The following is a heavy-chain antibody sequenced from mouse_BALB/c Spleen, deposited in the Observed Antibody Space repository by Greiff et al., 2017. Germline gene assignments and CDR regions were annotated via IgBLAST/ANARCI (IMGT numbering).Heavy chain of an antibody. V-gene: IGHV5-4*02. Sequence: EVQLVESGGGLVKPGGSLKLSCAASGFTFSDYYMYWVRQTPEKRLEWVATISDGGSYTYYPDSVKGRFTISRDNAKNNLYLQMSSLKSEDTAMYYCARGADYYGSSLDYWGQGTTLTVSS. CDR3: ARGADYYGSSLDY. J-gene: IGHJ2*01. CDR2: ISDGGSYT. CDR1: GFTFSDYY. D-gene: IGHD1-1*01.